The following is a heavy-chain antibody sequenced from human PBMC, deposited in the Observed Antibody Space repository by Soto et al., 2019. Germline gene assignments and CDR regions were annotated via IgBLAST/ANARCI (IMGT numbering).Heavy chain of an antibody. CDR3: ARAAGTAVNNWFDA. V-gene: IGHV1-2*04. J-gene: IGHJ5*02. CDR2: INPNSGGT. D-gene: IGHD3-10*01. CDR1: GYTFTGCY. Sequence: SVKVSCKASGYTFTGCYMHWVRQAPGQGLEWMGWINPNSGGTNSAQKFQGWVTMTRATSLSTAYMELSRLTSDATDVYSCARAAGTAVNNWFDAWGQGTLVTVSS.